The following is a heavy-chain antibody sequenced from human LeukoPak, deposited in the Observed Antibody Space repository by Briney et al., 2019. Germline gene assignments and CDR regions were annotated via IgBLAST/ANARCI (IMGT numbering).Heavy chain of an antibody. J-gene: IGHJ6*02. Sequence: GGSLRLSCAASGFTFSSYWMNWARQAPGKGLEWVASINHNGNVNYYVDSVKGRFTISRDNAKNSLYLQMSNLRAEDTAVYFCARGGGLDVWGQGAMVTVSS. CDR1: GFTFSSYW. V-gene: IGHV3-7*03. CDR3: ARGGGLDV. D-gene: IGHD3-16*01. CDR2: INHNGNVN.